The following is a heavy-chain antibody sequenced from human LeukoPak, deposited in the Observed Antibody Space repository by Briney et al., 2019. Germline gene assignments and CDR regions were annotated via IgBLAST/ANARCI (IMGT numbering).Heavy chain of an antibody. J-gene: IGHJ5*02. D-gene: IGHD2-2*01. V-gene: IGHV4-4*02. CDR2: IHRSGTA. Sequence: PSETLSLTCAFSGDAFSGGSASRIDWWSWVRQAPGKGLEWIAEIHRSGTAHYSPSHKSRVTISVDTFNEQISLTMASVSAADTATYYCVAMPPFRFDPWGQGTLVIVSS. CDR3: VAMPPFRFDP. CDR1: GDAFSGGSASRIDW.